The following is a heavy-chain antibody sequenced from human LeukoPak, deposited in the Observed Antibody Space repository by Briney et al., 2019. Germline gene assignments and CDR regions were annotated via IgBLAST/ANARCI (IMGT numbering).Heavy chain of an antibody. CDR1: GGTFSSYA. CDR2: IIPIFGTA. V-gene: IGHV1-69*05. D-gene: IGHD1-26*01. J-gene: IGHJ4*02. CDR3: ARVAEVSSQPLWD. Sequence: SVKVSCKASGGTFSSYAICWVRQAPGQGLEWMGGIIPIFGTANYAQKFQGRVTITTDESTSTAYMELSSLRSEDTAVYYCARVAEVSSQPLWDWGQGTLVTVSS.